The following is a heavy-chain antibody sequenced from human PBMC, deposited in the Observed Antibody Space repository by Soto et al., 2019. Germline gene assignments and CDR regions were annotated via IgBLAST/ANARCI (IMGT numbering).Heavy chain of an antibody. Sequence: WGSLRLSCAASGFTFISYGIHFFRHSAGKGLEWVAVISYDGSNKYYADSVKGRFTISRDNSKNTLYLQMNSLRAEDTAVYYCAKGVFVVETAPFDYWGQGTLVTVSS. V-gene: IGHV3-30*18. J-gene: IGHJ4*02. CDR3: AKGVFVVETAPFDY. CDR2: ISYDGSNK. CDR1: GFTFISYG. D-gene: IGHD2-21*01.